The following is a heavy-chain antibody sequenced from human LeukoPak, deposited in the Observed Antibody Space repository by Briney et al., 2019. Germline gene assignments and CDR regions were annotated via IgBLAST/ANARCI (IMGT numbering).Heavy chain of an antibody. Sequence: PSETLSLTCTVSGYSISSGHYWGWIRQPPGKGLEWIGSMYHSGSTYYNPPLKSRVTISEDTSKNQFSLKLRSVTAADTAVYFCARGPRFGELLWHWFDPWGQGTLVTVSS. CDR1: GYSISSGHY. J-gene: IGHJ5*02. CDR3: ARGPRFGELLWHWFDP. D-gene: IGHD3-10*01. CDR2: MYHSGST. V-gene: IGHV4-38-2*02.